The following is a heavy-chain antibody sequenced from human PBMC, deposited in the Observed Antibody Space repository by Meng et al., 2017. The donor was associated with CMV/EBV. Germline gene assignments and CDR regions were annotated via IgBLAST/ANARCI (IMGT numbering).Heavy chain of an antibody. CDR1: GFTFSSYS. J-gene: IGHJ6*02. D-gene: IGHD2-2*01. Sequence: GESLKISCAASGFTFSSYSMNWVRQAPGKGLEWVSYISSSSSTIYYADSVKGRFTISRDNAKNSLYLQMNSLRAEDTAVYYCAGDHCSSTSCYLLYYYYGMDVWGQGTTVTVSS. CDR2: ISSSSSTI. V-gene: IGHV3-48*04. CDR3: AGDHCSSTSCYLLYYYYGMDV.